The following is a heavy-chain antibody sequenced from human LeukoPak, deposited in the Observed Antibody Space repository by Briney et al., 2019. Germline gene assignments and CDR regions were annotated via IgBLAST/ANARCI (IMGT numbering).Heavy chain of an antibody. CDR1: GYTFTSHD. J-gene: IGHJ6*03. V-gene: IGHV1-8*01. CDR3: ARAVASTGSKGYSYYMDV. D-gene: IGHD1-1*01. CDR2: NNPISGNR. Sequence: ASVKVSCKASGYTFTSHDINWVRRATGQGLEWMGWNNPISGNRDYAQQFQGRVTMTMDTSIGTAYMEVSSLRSDDTAVYYCARAVASTGSKGYSYYMDVWGTGTTATVSS.